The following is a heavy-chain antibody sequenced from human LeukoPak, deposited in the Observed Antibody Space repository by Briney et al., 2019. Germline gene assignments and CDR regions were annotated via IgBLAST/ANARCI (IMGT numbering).Heavy chain of an antibody. CDR2: IYTSGST. CDR3: ARGLVVVPAAIPALSDYYYYMDV. J-gene: IGHJ6*03. V-gene: IGHV4-61*02. D-gene: IGHD2-2*02. Sequence: PSGTLSLTCAVSGGSISSGSYYWSWIRQPAGKGLEWIGRIYTSGSTNYNPSLKSRVTISVDTSKNQFSLKLSSVTAADTAVYYCARGLVVVPAAIPALSDYYYYMDVWGKGTTVTVSS. CDR1: GGSISSGSYY.